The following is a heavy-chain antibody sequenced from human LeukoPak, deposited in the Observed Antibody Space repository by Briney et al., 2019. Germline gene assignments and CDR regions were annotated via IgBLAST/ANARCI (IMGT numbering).Heavy chain of an antibody. CDR1: GYPFSGHY. Sequence: GASVKVSCKPSGYPFSGHYINWVRHAPGQGLEWMGWIKPNSGDTNYAQKFQGRLTMTRDTAISTVYMELSRLTSDDTAVYYCARVDEWELAIDLWGQGTLITVSS. D-gene: IGHD1-26*01. CDR2: IKPNSGDT. V-gene: IGHV1-2*02. CDR3: ARVDEWELAIDL. J-gene: IGHJ5*02.